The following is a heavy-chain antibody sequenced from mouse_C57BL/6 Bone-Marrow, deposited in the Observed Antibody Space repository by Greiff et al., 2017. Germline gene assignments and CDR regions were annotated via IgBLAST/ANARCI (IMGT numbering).Heavy chain of an antibody. J-gene: IGHJ4*01. CDR2: IDPSDSYT. D-gene: IGHD2-5*01. CDR1: GYTFTSYW. V-gene: IGHV1-69*01. Sequence: QVQLQQPGAELVMPGASVKLSCKASGYTFTSYWMHWVKQRPGQGLEWIGEIDPSDSYTNYNQKFKGKSTLPVDKSSSTAYMQLSSLTSEDSAVYYCARGNSKGGYAMDYRGQKTSVTVSS. CDR3: ARGNSKGGYAMDY.